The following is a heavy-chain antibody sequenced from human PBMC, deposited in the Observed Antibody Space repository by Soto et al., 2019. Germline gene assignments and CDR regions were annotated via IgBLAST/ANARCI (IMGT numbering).Heavy chain of an antibody. CDR2: MNPNSGNT. D-gene: IGHD2-2*01. CDR3: ARGRVLARSVPAAMTPLGY. V-gene: IGHV1-8*01. J-gene: IGHJ4*02. CDR1: GYTFTSYD. Sequence: GASVKVSCKASGYTFTSYDINWVRQATGQGLEWMGWMNPNSGNTGYAQKFQGRVTMTRNTSISTAYMELSSLRSEDTAVYYCARGRVLARSVPAAMTPLGYWGQGTLVTVSS.